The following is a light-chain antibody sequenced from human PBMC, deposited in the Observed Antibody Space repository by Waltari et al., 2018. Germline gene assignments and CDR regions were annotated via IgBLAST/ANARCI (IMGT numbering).Light chain of an antibody. CDR2: DVT. J-gene: IGLJ2*01. V-gene: IGLV2-23*02. CDR3: CSYAGFSTVV. Sequence: QSALTQPASVSGSPGQSITISCTGTSSDIWSYNLVSWYQQHPGKAPTLMIYDVTKRPSGISRRFSGSKSGITAPLTISGLQAEDEADYYCCSYAGFSTVVFGGGTKLTVL. CDR1: SSDIWSYNL.